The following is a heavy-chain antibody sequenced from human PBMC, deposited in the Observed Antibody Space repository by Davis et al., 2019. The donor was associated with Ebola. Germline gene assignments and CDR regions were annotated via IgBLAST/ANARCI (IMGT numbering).Heavy chain of an antibody. V-gene: IGHV3-9*01. J-gene: IGHJ4*02. CDR3: AKDHSSSSTYYFDY. CDR2: ISWNSGSI. CDR1: GFTFDDYA. D-gene: IGHD6-6*01. Sequence: SLKISCAASGFTFDDYAIHWVRQAPGKGLEWVSGISWNSGSIGYADSVKGRFTISRDNAKNSLYLQMNSLRAEDTALYYCAKDHSSSSTYYFDYWGQGTLVTVSS.